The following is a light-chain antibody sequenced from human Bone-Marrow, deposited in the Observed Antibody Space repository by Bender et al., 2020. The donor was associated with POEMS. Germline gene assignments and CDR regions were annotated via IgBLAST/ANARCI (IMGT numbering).Light chain of an antibody. CDR3: SSYTSSSTLV. Sequence: QSALTQPASVSGSPGQSITISCTGTSSNIGSYNLVSWYQQHSAKAPKLILFEVNKWPSGVSNRFSGSKSGNTASLTISGLQAEDEADYYCSSYTSSSTLVFGTGTKVTVL. V-gene: IGLV2-14*02. CDR1: SSNIGSYNL. J-gene: IGLJ1*01. CDR2: EVN.